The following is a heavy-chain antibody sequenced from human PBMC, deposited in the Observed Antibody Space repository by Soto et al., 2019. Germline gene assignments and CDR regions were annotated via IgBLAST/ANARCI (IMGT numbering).Heavy chain of an antibody. Sequence: PGGSLRLSCAASGFTFSSYWMHWVRQAPGKGLVWVSRISGGGSSTSYADSVKGRFTISRDNAKNTLYLQMNSLRAEDTAVYYCAKDRGFWSGFGFKPDAFDIWGQGTMVTVSS. D-gene: IGHD3-3*01. CDR2: ISGGGSST. V-gene: IGHV3-74*01. CDR3: AKDRGFWSGFGFKPDAFDI. J-gene: IGHJ3*02. CDR1: GFTFSSYW.